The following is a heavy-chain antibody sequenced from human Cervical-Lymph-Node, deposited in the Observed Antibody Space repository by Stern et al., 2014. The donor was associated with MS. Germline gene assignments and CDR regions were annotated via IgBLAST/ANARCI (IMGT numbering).Heavy chain of an antibody. CDR2: LGGNSEGR. Sequence: VQLVESGGGLVQPGRSLRLSCEASGFKFDDFAMHWVRQAPGKGLEWVPGLGGNSEGRGYADSVQGRFPISRDNAKSSLYLQMNSLTAEDTALYYCAKADDYAAGIDAWGQGPLVVVSS. D-gene: IGHD3-16*01. CDR1: GFKFDDFA. V-gene: IGHV3-9*01. J-gene: IGHJ5*02. CDR3: AKADDYAAGIDA.